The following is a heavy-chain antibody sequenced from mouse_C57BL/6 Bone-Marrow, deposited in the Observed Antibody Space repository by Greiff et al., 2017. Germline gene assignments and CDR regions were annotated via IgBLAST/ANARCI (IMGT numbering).Heavy chain of an antibody. CDR2: IYPGGGYT. Sequence: QVQLQQSGAELVRPGTSVKMSCKPSGYTFPNYWIGWAKQRPGHGLEWIGDIYPGGGYTNYNEKFKGKATLTADKSSSTAYMQFSSLTSEDSAIYYGARRGGYSNYAMDYWGQGTSVTVSS. D-gene: IGHD2-5*01. CDR1: GYTFPNYW. V-gene: IGHV1-63*01. CDR3: ARRGGYSNYAMDY. J-gene: IGHJ4*01.